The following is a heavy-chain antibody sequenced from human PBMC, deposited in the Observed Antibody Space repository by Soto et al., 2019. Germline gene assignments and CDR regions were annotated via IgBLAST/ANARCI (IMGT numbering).Heavy chain of an antibody. D-gene: IGHD5-12*01. V-gene: IGHV1-69*04. CDR3: ARGGGGYNFYYYYYGMDV. CDR2: IIPILGIA. J-gene: IGHJ6*02. Sequence: SVKVSCKASGGTFSSYAISWVRQAPGQGLEWMGRIIPILGIANYAQKFQGRVTITADKSTSTAYMELSSLRSEDTAVYYCARGGGGYNFYYYYYGMDVWGQGTTVTVSS. CDR1: GGTFSSYA.